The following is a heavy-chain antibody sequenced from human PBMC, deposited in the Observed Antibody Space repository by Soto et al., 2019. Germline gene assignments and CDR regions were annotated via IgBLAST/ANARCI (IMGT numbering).Heavy chain of an antibody. CDR2: IYYSGST. V-gene: IGHV4-39*01. Sequence: PSETLSLTCTVSGGSISSSSYYLGWIRQPPGKGLEWIGSIYYSGSTYYNPSLKSRVTISVDTSKNQFSLKLSSVTAADTAVYYCARQYYGGLFDCWCQGILVTVSS. D-gene: IGHD4-17*01. J-gene: IGHJ4*02. CDR1: GGSISSSSYY. CDR3: ARQYYGGLFDC.